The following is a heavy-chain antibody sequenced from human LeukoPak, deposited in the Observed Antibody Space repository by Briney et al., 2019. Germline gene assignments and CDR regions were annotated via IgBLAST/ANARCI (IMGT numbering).Heavy chain of an antibody. J-gene: IGHJ4*02. Sequence: ASVKVSCKASGGTFSSYAISWVRQAPGQGLEWMGGIIPIFGTANYAQKFQGRVTITADESTSTAYMGLSSLRSEDTAVYYCARDSPSPYYDILTGYYYFDYWARVPWSPSPQ. CDR1: GGTFSSYA. CDR3: ARDSPSPYYDILTGYYYFDY. CDR2: IIPIFGTA. D-gene: IGHD3-9*01. V-gene: IGHV1-69*13.